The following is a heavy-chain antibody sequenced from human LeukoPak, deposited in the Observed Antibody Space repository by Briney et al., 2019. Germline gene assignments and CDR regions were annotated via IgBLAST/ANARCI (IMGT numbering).Heavy chain of an antibody. J-gene: IGHJ5*02. CDR1: GGSISSHY. V-gene: IGHV4-59*08. CDR3: ARLVGVGYCSSTSCRGAANWFDP. CDR2: IYYSGST. Sequence: SETLSHTCTVSGGSISSHYWSWIRQPPGKGLEWIGYIYYSGSTNYNPSLKSRVTISVDTSKNQFSLKLSSVTAADTAVYYCARLVGVGYCSSTSCRGAANWFDPWGQGTLVTVSS. D-gene: IGHD2-2*01.